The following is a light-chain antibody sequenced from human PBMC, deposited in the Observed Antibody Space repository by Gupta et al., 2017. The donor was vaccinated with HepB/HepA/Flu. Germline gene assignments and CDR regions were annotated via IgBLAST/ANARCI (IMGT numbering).Light chain of an antibody. CDR3: QAWDSSTFHVV. CDR2: QDS. V-gene: IGLV3-1*01. J-gene: IGLJ2*01. CDR1: RLGDKY. Sequence: SYELTPPPPVSGSPGPTARLTRSGDRLGDKYACWYQQKPGQSPVLVIYQDSKRPSGLPERFSGSNSGNTATLTISGTQALVEADYYCQAWDSSTFHVVFGGGTKLTVL.